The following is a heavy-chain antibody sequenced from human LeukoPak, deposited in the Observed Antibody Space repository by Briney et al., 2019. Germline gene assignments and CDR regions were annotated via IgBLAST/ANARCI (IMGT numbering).Heavy chain of an antibody. J-gene: IGHJ4*02. CDR3: VRRDTGWNYFDY. CDR1: GGSINSHY. V-gene: IGHV4-59*08. D-gene: IGHD6-19*01. Sequence: PSETLSLTCAVSGGSINSHYRGWIRQPPGKGLQWIGDIYYTGKINYNPSLKSRVTITLDTSKDHLSLNLTSVLAADTAIYYCVRRDTGWNYFDYWGRGILVTVSS. CDR2: IYYTGKI.